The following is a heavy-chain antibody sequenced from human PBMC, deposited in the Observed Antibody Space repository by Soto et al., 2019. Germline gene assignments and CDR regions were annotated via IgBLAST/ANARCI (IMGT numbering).Heavy chain of an antibody. CDR1: GGSISSGGYY. V-gene: IGHV4-31*03. CDR2: IYYSGST. Sequence: PSETLSLTCTVSGGSISSGGYYWSWIRQHPGKGLEWIGYIYYSGSTYYNPSLKSRVTISVDTSKNQFSLKLSSVTAADTAVYYCAREPGPDILTGYYSKKPNNWFDPWGQGTLVTVSS. D-gene: IGHD3-9*01. CDR3: AREPGPDILTGYYSKKPNNWFDP. J-gene: IGHJ5*02.